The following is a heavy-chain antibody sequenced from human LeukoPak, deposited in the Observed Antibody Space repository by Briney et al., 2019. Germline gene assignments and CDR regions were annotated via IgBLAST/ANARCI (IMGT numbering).Heavy chain of an antibody. CDR3: AKAPIRYSYGLFDY. J-gene: IGHJ4*02. V-gene: IGHV3-23*01. CDR2: ISGSGGST. D-gene: IGHD5-18*01. Sequence: GGSLRLFCAASGFTFSSYWMSWVRQAPGKGLEWVSAISGSGGSTYYADSVKGRFTISRDNSKNTLYLQMNSLRAEDTAVYYCAKAPIRYSYGLFDYWGQGTLVTVSS. CDR1: GFTFSSYW.